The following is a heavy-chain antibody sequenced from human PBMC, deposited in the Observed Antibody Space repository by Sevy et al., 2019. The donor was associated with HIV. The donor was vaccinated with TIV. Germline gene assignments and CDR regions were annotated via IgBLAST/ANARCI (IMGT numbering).Heavy chain of an antibody. CDR3: ARDYYDSSGYPFDI. D-gene: IGHD3-22*01. J-gene: IGHJ3*02. Sequence: ASVKVSCKASGGTFSSYAISWARQAPGQGLEWMGGIIPIFGTANYAQKFQGRVTITADESTSTAYMELSSLRSEDTAVYYCARDYYDSSGYPFDIWGQGTMVTVSS. CDR2: IIPIFGTA. CDR1: GGTFSSYA. V-gene: IGHV1-69*13.